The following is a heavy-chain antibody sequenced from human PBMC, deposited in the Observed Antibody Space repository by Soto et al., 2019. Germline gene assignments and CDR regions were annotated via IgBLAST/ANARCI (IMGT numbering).Heavy chain of an antibody. J-gene: IGHJ4*02. CDR1: GGTFSSYA. V-gene: IGHV1-2*02. CDR2: INPNSGAT. CDR3: ARSRLKDYSIEY. Sequence: GASVKVSCKASGGTFSSYAISWVRQAPGQGLEWMGWINPNSGATNYALKFQGRVTMTRDTSISAAYMELNSLTSDDTAVYYCARSRLKDYSIEYWGQGTLVSVSS. D-gene: IGHD4-4*01.